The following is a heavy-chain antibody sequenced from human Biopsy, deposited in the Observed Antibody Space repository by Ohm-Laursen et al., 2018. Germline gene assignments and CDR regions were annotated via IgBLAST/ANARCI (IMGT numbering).Heavy chain of an antibody. CDR1: RDSISNYY. D-gene: IGHD3-16*01. J-gene: IGHJ4*02. V-gene: IGHV4-59*01. Sequence: SDTLSLTCTVSRDSISNYYWTWIRQSPGKGLEWIGYIYYTGTTTYNPSVKSRVTISVDTSKNQFSLKLNSVTAADTAVYSWARDSRGGHLNTTLITGKNLDSWGQGILVTVSS. CDR2: IYYTGTT. CDR3: ARDSRGGHLNTTLITGKNLDS.